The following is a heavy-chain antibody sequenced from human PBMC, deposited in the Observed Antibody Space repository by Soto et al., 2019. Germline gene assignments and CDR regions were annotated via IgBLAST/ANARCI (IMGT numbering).Heavy chain of an antibody. J-gene: IGHJ4*02. CDR2: IYHSGST. CDR1: GGSISSGGYS. D-gene: IGHD3-10*01. V-gene: IGHV4-30-2*01. Sequence: SSETLSLTCAVSGGSISSGGYSWSWIRQPPGKGLEWIGYIYHSGSTYYNPSLKSRVTISVDRSKNQFSLKLSSVTAADTAVYYCARENNVLPGGYFDYWGQGTRVTVSS. CDR3: ARENNVLPGGYFDY.